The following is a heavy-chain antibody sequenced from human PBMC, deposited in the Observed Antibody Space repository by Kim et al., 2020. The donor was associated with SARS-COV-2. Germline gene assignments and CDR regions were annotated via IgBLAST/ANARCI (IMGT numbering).Heavy chain of an antibody. CDR2: ISSSSSTI. CDR1: GFTFSSYS. Sequence: GGSLRLSCAASGFTFSSYSMNWVRQAPGKGLEWVSYISSSSSTIYYADSVKGRFTISRDNAKNSLYLQMNSLRAEDTAVYYCARDPLMITFGGVIADAFDIWGQGTMVTVSS. V-gene: IGHV3-48*04. D-gene: IGHD3-16*02. J-gene: IGHJ3*02. CDR3: ARDPLMITFGGVIADAFDI.